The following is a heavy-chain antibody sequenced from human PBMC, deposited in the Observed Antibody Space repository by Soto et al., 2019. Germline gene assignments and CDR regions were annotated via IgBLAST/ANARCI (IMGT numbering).Heavy chain of an antibody. V-gene: IGHV3-30-3*01. Sequence: AGGSLRLSCAASGFTFSSYAMHWVRQAPGKGLEWVAVISYDGSNKYYADSVKGRFTISRDNSKNTLYLQMNSLRAEDTAVYYCARVTGYSSYYYYYGMDVWGQGTTVTVSS. CDR3: ARVTGYSSYYYYYGMDV. CDR1: GFTFSSYA. CDR2: ISYDGSNK. J-gene: IGHJ6*02. D-gene: IGHD4-4*01.